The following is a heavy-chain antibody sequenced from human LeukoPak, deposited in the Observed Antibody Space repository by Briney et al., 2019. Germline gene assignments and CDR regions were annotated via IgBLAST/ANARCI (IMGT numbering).Heavy chain of an antibody. D-gene: IGHD5-24*01. Sequence: GGSLRLSCAVSGLTFKNFLMSWVRPGPGEGVEWVANINQDGSEKYFVDSVKGRFTISRDNSKNSLHLQMNTLRAEDTALYYCARERDGRFFDYWGQGTLVTVSS. J-gene: IGHJ4*02. CDR1: GLTFKNFL. CDR3: ARERDGRFFDY. CDR2: INQDGSEK. V-gene: IGHV3-7*01.